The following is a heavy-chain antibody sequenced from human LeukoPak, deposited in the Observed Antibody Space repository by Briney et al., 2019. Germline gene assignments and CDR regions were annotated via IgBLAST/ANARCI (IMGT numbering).Heavy chain of an antibody. V-gene: IGHV3-23*01. CDR3: AKDGRGSHSSGSYFDF. CDR1: GFTFSSYA. Sequence: PGGSLRLSCAASGFTFSSYAMSWVRQAPGKGLEWVSPVSGSGGATYYADSVKGRFTISRDNSKDTLYLQMNSLRAEDTAVYYCAKDGRGSHSSGSYFDFWGQGTLVTVSS. CDR2: VSGSGGAT. J-gene: IGHJ4*02. D-gene: IGHD6-19*01.